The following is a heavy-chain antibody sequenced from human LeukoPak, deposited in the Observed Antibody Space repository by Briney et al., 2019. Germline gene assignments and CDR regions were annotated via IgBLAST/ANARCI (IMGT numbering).Heavy chain of an antibody. CDR3: AKDFPSYDFWSGYYTGDRLGYYFDY. D-gene: IGHD3-3*01. Sequence: GASVKVSCKASGYTFTSYYMHWVRQAPGRGLEWMGIINPSGGSTSYAQKFQGRVTMTRDTSTSTVYMELSSLRSEDTAVYYCAKDFPSYDFWSGYYTGDRLGYYFDYWGQGTLVTVSS. CDR2: INPSGGST. CDR1: GYTFTSYY. J-gene: IGHJ4*02. V-gene: IGHV1-46*01.